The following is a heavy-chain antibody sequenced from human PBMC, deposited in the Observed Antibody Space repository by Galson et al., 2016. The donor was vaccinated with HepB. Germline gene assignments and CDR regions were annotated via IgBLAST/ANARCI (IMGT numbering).Heavy chain of an antibody. CDR1: GGTFSSYA. CDR2: IIPISGTT. J-gene: IGHJ6*02. Sequence: SVKVSCKASGGTFSSYAFSWVRQAPGQGLEWMGGIIPISGTTNYAQQFQGRVTITADETTSTAYIELRSLRSDDTAVYDCARILKWLTNYSNAMDVCGQGTTVTVSS. V-gene: IGHV1-69*13. D-gene: IGHD3-22*01. CDR3: ARILKWLTNYSNAMDV.